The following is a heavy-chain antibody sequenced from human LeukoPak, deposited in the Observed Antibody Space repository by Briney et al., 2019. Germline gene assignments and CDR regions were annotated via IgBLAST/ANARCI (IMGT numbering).Heavy chain of an antibody. D-gene: IGHD2-15*01. J-gene: IGHJ4*02. CDR3: ARHIVVVVAATYFEG. CDR2: IYYSGSN. V-gene: IGHV4-39*01. Sequence: SETLSLTCTVSGGSISSSSYYWGWIRQPPGTGLEWIGSIYYSGSNYYNPSLKSRVTISVDTSKNQFSLKLSSVTAADTAGYYCARHIVVVVAATYFEGWGQGTLVTVSS. CDR1: GGSISSSSYY.